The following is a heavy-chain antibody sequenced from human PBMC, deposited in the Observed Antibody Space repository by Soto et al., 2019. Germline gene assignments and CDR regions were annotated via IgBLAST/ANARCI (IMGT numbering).Heavy chain of an antibody. CDR3: ANGGKEYSSSSTLYYGMDV. J-gene: IGHJ6*02. D-gene: IGHD6-6*01. CDR2: ISYDGSDK. Sequence: QVQLVESGGGVVQPGRSLRLSCAASGFTFSSYGMHWVRQAPGKGLEWVAVISYDGSDKYYADSVKGRFTISRDNSQNTLYLQMSSLRAEDTAVYYCANGGKEYSSSSTLYYGMDVWGQGTTVTVSS. V-gene: IGHV3-30*18. CDR1: GFTFSSYG.